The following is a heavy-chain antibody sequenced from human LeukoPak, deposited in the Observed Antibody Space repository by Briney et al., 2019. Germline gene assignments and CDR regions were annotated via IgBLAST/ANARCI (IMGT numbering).Heavy chain of an antibody. D-gene: IGHD3-22*01. V-gene: IGHV3-23*01. CDR2: INGGAYST. J-gene: IGHJ3*02. CDR1: GFTFSSYA. Sequence: GGSLRHPCAASGFTFSSYAMTWVRQAPGKGLEWISAINGGAYSTSYADSVKGRFTISRDNSKNTLYLQMNSLRAEDTAVYYCARNSSGFKLRDAFDIWGHGTMVTVSS. CDR3: ARNSSGFKLRDAFDI.